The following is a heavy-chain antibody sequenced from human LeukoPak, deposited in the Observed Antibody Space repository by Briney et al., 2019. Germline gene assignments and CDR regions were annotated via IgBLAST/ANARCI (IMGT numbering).Heavy chain of an antibody. Sequence: GGSLRLSCAASGFTFSSYGMSWVRQAPGKGLEWVSAISGSGGSTYYADSVKGRFTISRDNSKNTLYLQMNSLRAEDTAVYYCAKDLGYYYDSSGYQLRGAFDIWGQGTMVTVSS. J-gene: IGHJ3*02. V-gene: IGHV3-23*01. CDR2: ISGSGGST. CDR3: AKDLGYYYDSSGYQLRGAFDI. CDR1: GFTFSSYG. D-gene: IGHD3-22*01.